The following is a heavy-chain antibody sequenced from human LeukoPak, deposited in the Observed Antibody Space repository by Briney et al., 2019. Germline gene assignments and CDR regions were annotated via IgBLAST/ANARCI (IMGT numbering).Heavy chain of an antibody. CDR2: IYYSGST. J-gene: IGHJ5*02. CDR1: GGSISSHY. Sequence: SETLSLNCTVSGGSISSHYWSWIRQPPGKGLEWIGYIYYSGSTNYNPSLKSRVTITVDTSKNQFSLKLSSVTAADSAVYFCARAGDVVVPDATSFVGFDPWGQGTLVTVFS. D-gene: IGHD2-2*01. CDR3: ARAGDVVVPDATSFVGFDP. V-gene: IGHV4-59*11.